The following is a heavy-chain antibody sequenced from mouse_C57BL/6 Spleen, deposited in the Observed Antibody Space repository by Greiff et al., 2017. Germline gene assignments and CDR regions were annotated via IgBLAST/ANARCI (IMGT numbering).Heavy chain of an antibody. Sequence: VQLQQPGAELVKPGASVKLSCKASGYTFTSYWMHWVKQRPGRGLEWIGRIDPNSGGTKYNEKFKSKATLTVDKPSSTAYMQLISLSSDDSAVYYCSRKPSTVVATGFDYWVQGTPLTVSS. D-gene: IGHD1-1*01. CDR1: GYTFTSYW. CDR3: SRKPSTVVATGFDY. J-gene: IGHJ2*01. V-gene: IGHV1-72*01. CDR2: IDPNSGGT.